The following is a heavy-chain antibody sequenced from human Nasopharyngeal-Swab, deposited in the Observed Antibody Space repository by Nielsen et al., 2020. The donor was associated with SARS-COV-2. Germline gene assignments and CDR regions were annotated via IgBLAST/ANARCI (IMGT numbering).Heavy chain of an antibody. V-gene: IGHV3-33*01. CDR3: TRDFSAAAYGFDP. Sequence: GGSLRLSCAASGFTFSSYGMHWVRQAPGKGLEWVAVIWYDGSNKYYADSVKGRFTISRDNSKNTLYLQMNSLRAEDTAVYYCTRDFSAAAYGFDPWGQGTLVTVSS. CDR1: GFTFSSYG. J-gene: IGHJ5*02. D-gene: IGHD6-13*01. CDR2: IWYDGSNK.